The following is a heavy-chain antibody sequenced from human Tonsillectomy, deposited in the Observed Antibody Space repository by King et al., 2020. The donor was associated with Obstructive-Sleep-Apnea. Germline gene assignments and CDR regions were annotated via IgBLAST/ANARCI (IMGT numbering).Heavy chain of an antibody. Sequence: VQLQQSGPRLVKPSQNLSLTCAISGDNVSSISAAWSWIRQSPSRGLEWLGRTYYRSEWFSTYAVSVLGRITINADTSKNHFSLLLTSVSPEDTAVYYCARERWLVPPSPMDPWGQGTLVTVSS. D-gene: IGHD3-10*01. J-gene: IGHJ5*02. CDR1: GDNVSSISAA. CDR3: ARERWLVPPSPMDP. CDR2: TYYRSEWFS. V-gene: IGHV6-1*01.